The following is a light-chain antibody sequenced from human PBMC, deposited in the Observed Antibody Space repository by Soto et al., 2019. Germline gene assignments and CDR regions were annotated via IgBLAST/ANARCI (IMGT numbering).Light chain of an antibody. V-gene: IGKV3-20*01. CDR3: HQYGRSPRT. CDR1: QSVSSND. Sequence: EIVLKQSPCTLSLSPGAGATLSCRASQSVSSNDLAWYQLKPDQAPRLLIYGASIRATGIPDRFSSSGSGTDFTLTIRRLEPEDFVMYFCHQYGRSPRTFGQGTKVEIK. J-gene: IGKJ1*01. CDR2: GAS.